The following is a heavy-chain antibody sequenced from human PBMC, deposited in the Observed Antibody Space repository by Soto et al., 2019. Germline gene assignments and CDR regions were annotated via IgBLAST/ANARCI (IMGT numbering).Heavy chain of an antibody. CDR1: GGSLSGYY. J-gene: IGHJ4*02. CDR3: ARLAEENAVLGPAPIGLDY. V-gene: IGHV4-34*02. D-gene: IGHD2-2*02. CDR2: INPNGDT. Sequence: QVQLQEWGAGLLKPSETPSLTCTVFGGSLSGYYWTWIRQSPGKGLEWIGEINPNGDTNYSPSLKSRVTMSVDTSKTQFSLKLHSVTAADTAVYYCARLAEENAVLGPAPIGLDYWGQGTLVTVSS.